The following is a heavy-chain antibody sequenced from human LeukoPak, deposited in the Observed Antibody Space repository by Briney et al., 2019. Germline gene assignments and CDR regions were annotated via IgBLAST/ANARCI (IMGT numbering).Heavy chain of an antibody. Sequence: AASVKVSCKASGYTFTSYDINWVRQATGQGLEWMGWMNPNSGNTGYAQKFQGRVTITRNTSISTAYMELSSLRSEDTAVYYCARGPLRSSYYDFWSGYYTGYYFDYWGQGTLVTVSS. J-gene: IGHJ4*02. CDR3: ARGPLRSSYYDFWSGYYTGYYFDY. CDR1: GYTFTSYD. CDR2: MNPNSGNT. D-gene: IGHD3-3*01. V-gene: IGHV1-8*03.